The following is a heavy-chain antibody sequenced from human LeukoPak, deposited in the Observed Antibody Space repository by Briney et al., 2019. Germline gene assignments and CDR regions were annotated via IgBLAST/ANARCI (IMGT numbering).Heavy chain of an antibody. D-gene: IGHD3-22*01. CDR3: ARGRGQYYYDSSGYYRLDY. CDR2: INHSGST. V-gene: IGHV4-34*01. Sequence: SETLSLTCAVYGGSFSGYYWSWIRQPPGKGLEWIGEINHSGSTNYNPSLKSRVTISVDTSKNQFSLKLSSVTAADTAVYYCARGRGQYYYDSSGYYRLDYWGQGTLVTVSS. CDR1: GGSFSGYY. J-gene: IGHJ4*02.